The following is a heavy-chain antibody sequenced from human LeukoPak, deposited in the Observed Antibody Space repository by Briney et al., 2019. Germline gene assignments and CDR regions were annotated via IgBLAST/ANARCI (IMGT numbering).Heavy chain of an antibody. CDR3: ARAIGCVAHSGSCYFDY. D-gene: IGHD3-10*01. CDR2: INPNSGGT. J-gene: IGHJ4*02. Sequence: ASVKVSCKASGYTFTGYYMHWVRQAPGQGLEWMGWINPNSGGTNYAQKFQGRVTMTRDTSISTAYMELSRLRSDDTAVYYCARAIGCVAHSGSCYFDYWGQGTLVTVSS. V-gene: IGHV1-2*02. CDR1: GYTFTGYY.